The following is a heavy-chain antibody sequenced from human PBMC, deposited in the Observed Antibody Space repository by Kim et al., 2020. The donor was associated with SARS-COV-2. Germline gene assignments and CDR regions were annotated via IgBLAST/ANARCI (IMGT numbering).Heavy chain of an antibody. V-gene: IGHV4-34*01. CDR3: AVPGPIAVAFHY. Sequence: SETLSLTCAVYGGSFSGYYWSWIRQTPGKGLEWIGEINHSGSTNYNPSLKSRVTISVDTSKNQFSLKLSSVTAADTAVYYCAVPGPIAVAFHYWGQGTLVTVSS. CDR1: GGSFSGYY. J-gene: IGHJ4*02. D-gene: IGHD6-19*01. CDR2: INHSGST.